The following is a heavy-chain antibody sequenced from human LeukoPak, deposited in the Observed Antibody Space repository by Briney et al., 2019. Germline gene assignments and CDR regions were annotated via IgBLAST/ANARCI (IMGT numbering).Heavy chain of an antibody. D-gene: IGHD3-22*01. CDR2: IKQDGSQK. CDR1: GITFSSYW. V-gene: IGHV3-7*01. Sequence: PGGSLRLSCVASGITFSSYWMSLVRQAPGKGLEWVANIKQDGSQKYYVDSVKGRFTITRDNAKNSLHLQMNSLRAEDTAVYYCATLANYYDSSGYYWGQGTLVTVSS. J-gene: IGHJ4*02. CDR3: ATLANYYDSSGYY.